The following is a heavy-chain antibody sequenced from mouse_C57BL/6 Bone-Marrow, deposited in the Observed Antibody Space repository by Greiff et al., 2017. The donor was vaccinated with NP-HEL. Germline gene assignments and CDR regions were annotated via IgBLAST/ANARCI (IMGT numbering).Heavy chain of an antibody. Sequence: EVHLVESGGGLVKPGGSLKLSCAASGFTFSDYGMHWVRQAPEKGLEWVAYISSGSSTIYYADTVKGRFTISSYNAKNTLFLQMTSLRSEDTAMYYCARDGNYVVFAYWGQGTLVTVSA. D-gene: IGHD2-1*01. V-gene: IGHV5-17*01. CDR2: ISSGSSTI. CDR3: ARDGNYVVFAY. CDR1: GFTFSDYG. J-gene: IGHJ3*01.